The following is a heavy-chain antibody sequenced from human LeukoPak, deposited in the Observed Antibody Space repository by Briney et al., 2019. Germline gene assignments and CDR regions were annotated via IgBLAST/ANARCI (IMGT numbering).Heavy chain of an antibody. CDR2: ISSSGSTI. CDR1: GFTFSDYY. V-gene: IGHV3-11*01. Sequence: PGGSLRLSCAASGFTFSDYYMSWIRQAPGKGLEWVSYISSSGSTIYYADSVKGRFTISRDNAKNSLYLQMNGLRAEDTAVYYCARGGRVLRFLEWLSGGAFDIWGQGTMVTVSS. D-gene: IGHD3-3*01. CDR3: ARGGRVLRFLEWLSGGAFDI. J-gene: IGHJ3*02.